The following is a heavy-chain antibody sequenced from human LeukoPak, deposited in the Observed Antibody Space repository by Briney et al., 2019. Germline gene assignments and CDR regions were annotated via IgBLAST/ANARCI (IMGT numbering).Heavy chain of an antibody. J-gene: IGHJ4*02. D-gene: IGHD2-8*02. CDR3: AKEDERCTGDCCGFFDS. Sequence: SETLSLTCTVSGYSITSGFYWGWIRQPPGMGLEWIGSIDHSGSTYYNPSLKSRVTISVDTSKNQFSLKLSSVTAADTAVYYCAKEDERCTGDCCGFFDSWGQGTLVTVSS. CDR1: GYSITSGFY. CDR2: IDHSGST. V-gene: IGHV4-38-2*02.